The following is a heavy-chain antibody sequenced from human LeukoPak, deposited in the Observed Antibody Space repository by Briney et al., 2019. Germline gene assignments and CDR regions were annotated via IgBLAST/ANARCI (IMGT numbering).Heavy chain of an antibody. Sequence: SETLSLTCTVSGGSISSYYWSWIRQPPGKRLEWIGHMYCSGNTNYNPSLKSRVTISVDTSKNQFSLKLSSVTAADTAVYYCASRSSIWSGYQDTLYYFDSWGQGTQVTVSS. CDR3: ASRSSIWSGYQDTLYYFDS. J-gene: IGHJ4*02. CDR2: MYCSGNT. V-gene: IGHV4-59*01. CDR1: GGSISSYY. D-gene: IGHD3-3*01.